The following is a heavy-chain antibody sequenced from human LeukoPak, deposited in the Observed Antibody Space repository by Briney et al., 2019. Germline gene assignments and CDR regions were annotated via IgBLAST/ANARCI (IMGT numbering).Heavy chain of an antibody. D-gene: IGHD1-26*01. Sequence: PGGSLRLSCAASGFTVSSNYMSWVRQAAGKGLEWVSVIYSGGTTYYADSVKGRFTISRDNSKNTLYLQMNSLRAEDTAVYYCASLVGAIDGDYFDYWGQGTLVTVSS. CDR1: GFTVSSNY. J-gene: IGHJ4*02. CDR3: ASLVGAIDGDYFDY. V-gene: IGHV3-53*01. CDR2: IYSGGTT.